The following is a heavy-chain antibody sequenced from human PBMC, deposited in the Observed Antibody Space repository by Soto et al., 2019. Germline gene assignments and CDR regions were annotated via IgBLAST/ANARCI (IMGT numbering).Heavy chain of an antibody. J-gene: IGHJ6*02. CDR3: ARVLVLRTAPYGMDV. D-gene: IGHD3-3*01. V-gene: IGHV3-74*01. Sequence: GGSLRLSCAASGFTFSSYWMHWVRQAPGKGLVWVSHINSDGSSTSYADSVKGRFTISRDNAKNTLYLQMNSLRAEDTAVYYCARVLVLRTAPYGMDVWGQGTTVTVSS. CDR1: GFTFSSYW. CDR2: INSDGSST.